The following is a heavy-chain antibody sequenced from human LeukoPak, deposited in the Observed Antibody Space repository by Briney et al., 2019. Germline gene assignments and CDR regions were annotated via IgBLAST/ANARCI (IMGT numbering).Heavy chain of an antibody. D-gene: IGHD3-10*01. CDR3: TKDIYYYGWGISD. CDR2: ISWDGVSN. Sequence: GGSMRPSRAASGFTSADYAMHWVRPAPGDGLEWVCLISWDGVSNYYAEFVKSRFTISRDNTNNSLYLQMSSLRADDTALYYCTKDIYYYGWGISDWGQGTRVTVSS. V-gene: IGHV3-43D*03. CDR1: GFTSADYA. J-gene: IGHJ4*02.